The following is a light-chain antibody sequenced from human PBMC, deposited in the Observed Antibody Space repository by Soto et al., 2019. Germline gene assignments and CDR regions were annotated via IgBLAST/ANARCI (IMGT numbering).Light chain of an antibody. J-gene: IGLJ1*01. CDR1: SSDVGRFEY. V-gene: IGLV2-11*01. CDR3: SSYTSRSTLYV. Sequence: QSALTQPRSVSGSPGQSVTISCTGTSSDVGRFEYVSWYQQHPGEAPKVVVYDITKRPSGVPDRFSGSKSGNTASLTISGLQAEDEADYYCSSYTSRSTLYVFGTGTKVTVL. CDR2: DIT.